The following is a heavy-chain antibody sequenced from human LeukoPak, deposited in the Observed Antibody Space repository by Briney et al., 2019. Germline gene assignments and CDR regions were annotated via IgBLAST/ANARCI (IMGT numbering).Heavy chain of an antibody. D-gene: IGHD1-26*01. CDR1: GSTFTSYW. CDR3: ARRGRYYALDY. CDR2: IYPGDSDT. V-gene: IGHV5-51*01. Sequence: GASLKISCQGSGSTFTSYWIGWVPQLPGKGLERRGIIYPGDSDTRYSPSFQGQVTMSADKSISTAYLQWSSLKASDTAMYYCARRGRYYALDYGGQGTLVTVSA. J-gene: IGHJ4*02.